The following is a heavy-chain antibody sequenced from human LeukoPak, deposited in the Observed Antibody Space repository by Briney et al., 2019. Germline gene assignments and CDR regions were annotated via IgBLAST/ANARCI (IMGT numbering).Heavy chain of an antibody. D-gene: IGHD3-3*01. Sequence: ASVKVSCKASGGTFSSYAISWVRQAPGQGLEWMGWMNPNSGNTGYAQKFQGRVTITRNTSISTAYMELSSLRSEDTAVYYCARSITIFGVDPRGVDYWGQGTLVTVSS. CDR1: GGTFSSYA. CDR2: MNPNSGNT. J-gene: IGHJ4*02. V-gene: IGHV1-8*03. CDR3: ARSITIFGVDPRGVDY.